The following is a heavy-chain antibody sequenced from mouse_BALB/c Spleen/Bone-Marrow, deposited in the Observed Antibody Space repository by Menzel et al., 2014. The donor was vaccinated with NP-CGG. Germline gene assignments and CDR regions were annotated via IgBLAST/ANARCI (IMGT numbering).Heavy chain of an antibody. J-gene: IGHJ4*01. V-gene: IGHV7-3*02. Sequence: EVMLVESGGGLVQPGGSLRLSCATSGFTFTDYYMSWVRQPPGKALEWLGFIKNKANDYRTEYSASVKGRFTISRDNSQSILYIQMNTLRTEDSATYYCTRDRYNSYAMDYWGQGTSVTVSS. CDR3: TRDRYNSYAMDY. CDR1: GFTFTDYY. CDR2: IKNKANDYRT. D-gene: IGHD2-14*01.